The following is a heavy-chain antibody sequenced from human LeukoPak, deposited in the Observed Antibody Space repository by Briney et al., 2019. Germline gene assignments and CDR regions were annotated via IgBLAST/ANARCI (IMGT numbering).Heavy chain of an antibody. CDR2: IIPIFGTA. CDR3: ARSNCSSTSCPLLDV. V-gene: IGHV1-69*13. Sequence: SVKVSCKASGGTFSSYAISWVRQAPGQGLEWMGGIIPIFGTANYAQKFQGRVTITADESTSTAYMGLSSLRSEDTAVYYCARSNCSSTSCPLLDVWGQGTTVTVSS. CDR1: GGTFSSYA. J-gene: IGHJ6*02. D-gene: IGHD2-2*01.